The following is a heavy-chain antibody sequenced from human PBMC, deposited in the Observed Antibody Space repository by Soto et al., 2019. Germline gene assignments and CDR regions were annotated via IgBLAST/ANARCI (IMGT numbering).Heavy chain of an antibody. D-gene: IGHD3-3*01. CDR2: ISGSGGST. CDR3: AKAPLVRFLEWLFPGVFDY. V-gene: IGHV3-23*01. Sequence: GGSLRLSCAASGFTFSSYAMSWVRQAPGKGLEWVSAISGSGGSTYYADSVKGRFTISRDNSKNTLYLQMNSLRAEDTAVYYCAKAPLVRFLEWLFPGVFDYWGQGTLVTVSS. J-gene: IGHJ4*02. CDR1: GFTFSSYA.